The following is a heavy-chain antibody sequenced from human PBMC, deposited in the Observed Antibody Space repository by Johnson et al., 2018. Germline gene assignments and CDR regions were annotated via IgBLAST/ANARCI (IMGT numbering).Heavy chain of an antibody. J-gene: IGHJ4*02. CDR3: SRVLTIFGVVIEENYYDY. Sequence: VQLVESGGGLVKPGRSLRVSCTASGFTFGDYAMSWFRQAPGKGLEWVGFIRSKNYAGTTEYAASVKGRFVISRDDSKSIAYLQMNSLRTEDTAVYYCSRVLTIFGVVIEENYYDYWGQGALVTVSS. CDR1: GFTFGDYA. CDR2: IRSKNYAGTT. D-gene: IGHD3-3*01. V-gene: IGHV3-49*05.